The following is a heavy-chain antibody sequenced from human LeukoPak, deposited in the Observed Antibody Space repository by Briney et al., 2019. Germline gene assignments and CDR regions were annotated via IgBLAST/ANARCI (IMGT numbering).Heavy chain of an antibody. CDR1: GFTFSSYA. V-gene: IGHV3-23*01. J-gene: IGHJ4*02. Sequence: GVAVRLSCAASGFTFSSYAMSWVRQAPGKGLEWVSAISGSGCSTYYADSVKGRFPISRDNSKNTLYLQMNSLRAEDTAVYYCAKLWFGESFDYWGQGTLVTVS. CDR3: AKLWFGESFDY. D-gene: IGHD3-10*01. CDR2: ISGSGCST.